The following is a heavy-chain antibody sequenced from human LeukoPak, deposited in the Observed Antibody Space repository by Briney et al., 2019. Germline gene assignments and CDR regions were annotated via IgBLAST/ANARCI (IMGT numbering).Heavy chain of an antibody. D-gene: IGHD7-27*01. CDR3: ARGLLNWGRPSDY. V-gene: IGHV3-53*01. CDR1: GFTVSSNY. J-gene: IGHJ4*02. Sequence: GGSLRLSCAASGFTVSSNYMSWVRQAPGKGLEWVSAISGSGGSTYYADSVKGRFTISRDNAKNTLYLQMNSLRAEDTAVYYCARGLLNWGRPSDYWGQGTLVTVSS. CDR2: ISGSGGST.